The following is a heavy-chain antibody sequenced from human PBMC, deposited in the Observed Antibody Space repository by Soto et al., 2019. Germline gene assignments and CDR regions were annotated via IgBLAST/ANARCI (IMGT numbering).Heavy chain of an antibody. D-gene: IGHD6-25*01. CDR1: GLTFDNYA. CDR3: AKDAAYYFDY. V-gene: IGHV3-9*01. CDR2: ISWDSGSI. Sequence: GGSLRLSCAASGLTFDNYAMHWVRQAPGKGLEWVSGISWDSGSIDYADSVRGRFTISRDNARNSLYLRMSSLRPEDTALYYCAKDAAYYFDYWGQGTLVTVS. J-gene: IGHJ4*02.